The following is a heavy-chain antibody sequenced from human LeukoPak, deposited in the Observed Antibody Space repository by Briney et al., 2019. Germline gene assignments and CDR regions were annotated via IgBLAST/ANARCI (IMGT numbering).Heavy chain of an antibody. Sequence: SETLSLTCSVSGGSISSYYWSWIRQPPGRGLEWIGYIYNSGSTNYNPSLKSRVTTSVDTSKNQFSLRLSSVTAADTAVYYSARDRADIVAMITWGYYFDYWGQGTLVTVSS. CDR1: GGSISSYY. D-gene: IGHD5-12*01. V-gene: IGHV4-59*01. CDR3: ARDRADIVAMITWGYYFDY. CDR2: IYNSGST. J-gene: IGHJ4*02.